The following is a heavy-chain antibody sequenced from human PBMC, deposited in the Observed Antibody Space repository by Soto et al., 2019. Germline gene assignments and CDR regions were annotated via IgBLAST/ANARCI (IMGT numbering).Heavy chain of an antibody. CDR2: IYPGDSDT. CDR1: GYSFTSYW. Sequence: LGESLKISCKGSGYSFTSYWIGWVRQMPGKGLEWMGIIYPGDSDTRYSPSFQGQVTISADKSISTAYLQWSSLKASDTAMYYCARLNSSGYYYHDAFDICDKGTPVTVSS. J-gene: IGHJ3*02. D-gene: IGHD3-22*01. V-gene: IGHV5-51*01. CDR3: ARLNSSGYYYHDAFDI.